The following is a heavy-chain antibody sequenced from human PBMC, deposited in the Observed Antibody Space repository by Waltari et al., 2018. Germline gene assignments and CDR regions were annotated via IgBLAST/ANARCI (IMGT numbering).Heavy chain of an antibody. D-gene: IGHD3-22*01. V-gene: IGHV1-69*05. CDR2: IIPIFGTA. CDR1: GRTFSSYA. Sequence: QVQLVQSGAEVKKPGSSVKVSCKASGRTFSSYAISWVRQAPGQGLEWMGGIIPIFGTANYAQKFQGRVTITTDESTSTAYMELSSLRSEDTAVYYCAREGVEGHYYDSSGFGGFDYWGQGTPVTVSS. CDR3: AREGVEGHYYDSSGFGGFDY. J-gene: IGHJ4*02.